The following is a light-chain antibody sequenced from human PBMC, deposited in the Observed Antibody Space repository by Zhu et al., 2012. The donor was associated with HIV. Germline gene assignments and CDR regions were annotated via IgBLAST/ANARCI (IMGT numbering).Light chain of an antibody. Sequence: DIQMTQSPSALSASVGDRVTITCRASQSISSWLAWYRQKPGKAPKLLIYKASTLESGVPSRFSGSGSGTEFTLTISSLQPDDFASYSCQQYYTPSYTFGQGTKLQIK. J-gene: IGKJ2*01. CDR1: QSISSW. CDR3: QQYYTPSYT. V-gene: IGKV1-5*03. CDR2: KAS.